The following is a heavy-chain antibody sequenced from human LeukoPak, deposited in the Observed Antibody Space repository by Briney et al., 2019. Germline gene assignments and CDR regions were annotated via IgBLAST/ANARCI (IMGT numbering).Heavy chain of an antibody. Sequence: PGGSLRLSCAASGFTFSSYAMSWVRQAPGKGLEWVSAISGSGGSTYYADSVKGRFTISRDNSKNTLYLRMNSLRAEDTAVYYCARNYYDSSGYYFPDYWGQGTLVTVSS. V-gene: IGHV3-23*01. CDR2: ISGSGGST. J-gene: IGHJ4*02. D-gene: IGHD3-22*01. CDR1: GFTFSSYA. CDR3: ARNYYDSSGYYFPDY.